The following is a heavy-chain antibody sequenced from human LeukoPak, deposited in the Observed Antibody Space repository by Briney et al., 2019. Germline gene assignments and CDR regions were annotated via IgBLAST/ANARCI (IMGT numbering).Heavy chain of an antibody. Sequence: GGSLRLSCAASGFTFSSYAMSWVRQAPGKGLEWVANIKLDGSETYYVDSVKGRFTLSRDNAKNSLYLQMNSLRAEDTAVYYCARDQTPAYSGAWYDALDIWGQGTRVTVSS. CDR1: GFTFSSYA. J-gene: IGHJ3*02. D-gene: IGHD6-19*01. V-gene: IGHV3-7*01. CDR2: IKLDGSET. CDR3: ARDQTPAYSGAWYDALDI.